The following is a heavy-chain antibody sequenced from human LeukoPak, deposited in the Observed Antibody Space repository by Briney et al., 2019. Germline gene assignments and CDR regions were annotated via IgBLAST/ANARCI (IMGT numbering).Heavy chain of an antibody. D-gene: IGHD1-7*01. CDR3: ARAGGGYNWNSHYGMDV. CDR1: GYTFTSYD. CDR2: MNPNSGNT. J-gene: IGHJ6*02. Sequence: ASVKVSCKASGYTFTSYDINWVRQATGQGLEWMGWMNPNSGNTGYAQKFQGRVTMTRNTSISTAYMELSSLRSEDTAVYYCARAGGGYNWNSHYGMDVWGQGTTVTVSS. V-gene: IGHV1-8*01.